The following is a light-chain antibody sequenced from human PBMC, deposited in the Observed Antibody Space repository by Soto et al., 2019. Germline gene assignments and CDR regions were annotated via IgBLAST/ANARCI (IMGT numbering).Light chain of an antibody. CDR3: QQRAQWPLT. Sequence: EIVLTQSPATLSLYTGEGATLSCRASESISSSLAWYQQRPGQAPRLLIYGASNRAAGIPGRFSGRGYVTDFTLTISSLEPEDFAVYYCQQRAQWPLTFGGGTKVELK. V-gene: IGKV3-11*01. J-gene: IGKJ4*01. CDR1: ESISSS. CDR2: GAS.